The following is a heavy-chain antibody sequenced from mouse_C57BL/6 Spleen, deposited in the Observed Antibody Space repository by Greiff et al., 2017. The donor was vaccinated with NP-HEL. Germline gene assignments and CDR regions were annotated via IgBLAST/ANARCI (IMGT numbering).Heavy chain of an antibody. CDR3: ACDGDYGAY. CDR2: INPNNGGT. J-gene: IGHJ3*01. D-gene: IGHD2-13*01. CDR1: GYTFTDYY. V-gene: IGHV1-26*01. Sequence: EVQLQQSGPELVKPGASVKISCKASGYTFTDYYMNWVKQSHGKSLEWIGDINPNNGGTSYKQKFKGKATLTVDKSSSTAYMELRSLASEDSAVYYCACDGDYGAYWGQGTLVTVSA.